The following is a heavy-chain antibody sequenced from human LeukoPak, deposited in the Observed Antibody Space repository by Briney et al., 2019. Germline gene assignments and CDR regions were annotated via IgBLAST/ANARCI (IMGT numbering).Heavy chain of an antibody. CDR3: AKGGPPRDYYFDY. CDR2: ISASSGST. CDR1: GFTFSTYV. D-gene: IGHD3-10*01. Sequence: PGGSLRLSCAASGFTFSTYVMRWVRQVPGKGLEWVSGISASSGSTYYADSVKGRFTISRDNSKNTLYLQMNSLGAGDTAIYYCAKGGPPRDYYFDYWGQGSLVTVSS. J-gene: IGHJ4*02. V-gene: IGHV3-23*01.